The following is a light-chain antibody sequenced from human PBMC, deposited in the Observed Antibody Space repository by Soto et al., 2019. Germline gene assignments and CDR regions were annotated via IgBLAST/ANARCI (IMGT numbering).Light chain of an antibody. CDR2: EVS. V-gene: IGLV2-14*01. Sequence: ALAQPASVSGSPGQSITISCTGTSSDVGRYNYVSWYQQHPGKAPKLMIHEVSYRPSGVSSRFSGSKSGNTASLTISGLQAEDEAEYHCCSYTNRATYVFGTGTKVTVL. J-gene: IGLJ1*01. CDR1: SSDVGRYNY. CDR3: CSYTNRATYV.